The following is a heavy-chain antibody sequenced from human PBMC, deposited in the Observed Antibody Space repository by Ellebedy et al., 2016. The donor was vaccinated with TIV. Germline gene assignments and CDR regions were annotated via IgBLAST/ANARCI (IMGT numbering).Heavy chain of an antibody. Sequence: AASVKVSFKASGYTFTSYGISWVRQAPGQGLEWMGWINPYNGNTNYVQKLQDRVTMTTDTSTSTAYMELRSLRSDDAAVYYCARDGPWGYHWFDPWGQGTLVTVSS. D-gene: IGHD3-16*02. J-gene: IGHJ5*02. CDR3: ARDGPWGYHWFDP. CDR2: INPYNGNT. CDR1: GYTFTSYG. V-gene: IGHV1-18*01.